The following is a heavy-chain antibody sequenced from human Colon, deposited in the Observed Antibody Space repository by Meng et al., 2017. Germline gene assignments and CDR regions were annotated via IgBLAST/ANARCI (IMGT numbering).Heavy chain of an antibody. D-gene: IGHD3-10*01. J-gene: IGHJ4*02. V-gene: IGHV4-30-4*01. CDR2: LSYSGNT. Sequence: QLQWQESGPGLVKRSQTACLTCTVSGGFLNSDDYYCSWIRQSPGGGLEWIGLLSYSGNTFYNPSLRSRVAISADTSKSQFSLYLRSVTAADTAVYYCAREWGHYYGARSFDYWGQGALVTVSS. CDR3: AREWGHYYGARSFDY. CDR1: GGFLNSDDYY.